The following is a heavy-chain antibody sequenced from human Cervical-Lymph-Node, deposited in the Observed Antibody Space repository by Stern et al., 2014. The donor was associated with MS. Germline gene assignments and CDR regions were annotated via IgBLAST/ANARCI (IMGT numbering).Heavy chain of an antibody. J-gene: IGHJ6*02. CDR3: ARGVTSVFHYGMDV. CDR1: GYIFSTYS. V-gene: IGHV1-46*01. D-gene: IGHD4-17*01. CDR2: INPRGGST. Sequence: QVQLVQSGAEVKKPGASVKVSCTASGYIFSTYSMQWVRQAPGQGLEWMGMINPRGGSTSIAQKFQGRVTMTSDTSTSTVHMELSSLRSEDTAVYYCARGVTSVFHYGMDVWGQGTTVTVSS.